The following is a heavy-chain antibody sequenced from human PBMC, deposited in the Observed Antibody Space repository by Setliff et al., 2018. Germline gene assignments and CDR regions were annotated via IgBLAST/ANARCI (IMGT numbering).Heavy chain of an antibody. CDR3: ARVAGSGRPFDY. CDR1: AGTFNNYA. Sequence: SVKVSCKAYAGTFNNYAISWVRQAPGKGLEWVGVIIPLVGFVKYAQKFQGRATITTDGSTTTVYLELSSLRAEDMAVYYCARVAGSGRPFDYWGQGTLVTVSS. J-gene: IGHJ4*02. V-gene: IGHV1-69*05. D-gene: IGHD1-26*01. CDR2: IIPLVGFV.